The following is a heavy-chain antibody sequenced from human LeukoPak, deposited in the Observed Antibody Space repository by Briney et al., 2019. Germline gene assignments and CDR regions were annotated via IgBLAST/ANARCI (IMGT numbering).Heavy chain of an antibody. D-gene: IGHD3-3*01. V-gene: IGHV1-8*03. CDR2: MNPNSGNT. CDR3: ARDPSTIFGVVTPDY. CDR1: GYTFTSYD. Sequence: ASVKVSCKASGYTFTSYDINWVRQATGQGLEWMGWMNPNSGNTGYAQKFQGRVTITRNTSISTAYMELSSLRSEDTAVYYCARDPSTIFGVVTPDYWGQGTLVTVSS. J-gene: IGHJ4*02.